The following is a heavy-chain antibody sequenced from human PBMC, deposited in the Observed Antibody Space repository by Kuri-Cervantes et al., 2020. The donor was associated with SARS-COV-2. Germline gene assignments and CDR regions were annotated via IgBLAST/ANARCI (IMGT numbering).Heavy chain of an antibody. J-gene: IGHJ6*02. CDR1: GFTFSSYA. CDR2: ISGSGGCT. V-gene: IGHV3-23*01. Sequence: GGSLRLSCAASGFTFSSYAMSWVRQAPGKGLEWVSAISGSGGCTYYADSVKGRFTISRDNSKNTLYLQMNSLRAEDTAVYCCAKDIVVVSDGIAHYYYYYGMDVWGQGTTVTVSS. D-gene: IGHD2-2*02. CDR3: AKDIVVVSDGIAHYYYYYGMDV.